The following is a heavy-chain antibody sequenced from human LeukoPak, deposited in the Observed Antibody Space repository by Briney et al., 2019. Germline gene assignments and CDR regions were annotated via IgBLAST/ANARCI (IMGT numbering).Heavy chain of an antibody. J-gene: IGHJ3*02. V-gene: IGHV3-23*01. CDR1: GFTFSSYA. D-gene: IGHD4-17*01. Sequence: GGSLRLSCAASGFTFSSYAMSWVRQAPGKRLEWVSAISGSGGSTYYADSVKGRFTISRDNSKNTLYLQMNSLRAEDTAVYYCARSKVTTGAFDIWGQGTMVTVSS. CDR2: ISGSGGST. CDR3: ARSKVTTGAFDI.